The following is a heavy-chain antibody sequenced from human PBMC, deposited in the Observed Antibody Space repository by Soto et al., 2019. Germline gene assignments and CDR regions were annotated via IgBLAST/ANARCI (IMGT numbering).Heavy chain of an antibody. J-gene: IGHJ4*02. V-gene: IGHV4-61*01. Sequence: SETLSLTCSVSGDSVNSGSAYWSWIRQPPGKGLEWLGYFYHTGSSGYNPSLKGRVTISLDPSKNQFSLRLTSVTTADTAVYFCARGDRLLTIYDYWGQGTQVTASS. CDR2: FYHTGSS. CDR3: ARGDRLLTIYDY. D-gene: IGHD3-10*01. CDR1: GDSVNSGSAY.